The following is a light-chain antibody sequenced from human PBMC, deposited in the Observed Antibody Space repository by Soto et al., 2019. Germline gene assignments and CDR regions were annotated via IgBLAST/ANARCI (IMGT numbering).Light chain of an antibody. V-gene: IGKV3-20*01. CDR1: QSLGSGY. J-gene: IGKJ1*01. Sequence: EIFLTHSPGTLSLSPGYRSTHSISSSQSLGSGYLAWYRQKPGQAPRILIYAASSRATGVPDRFSGSGSGTDFSLTISRLEPEDFAVYYCQQYDTSPRTFGQGTKVDI. CDR3: QQYDTSPRT. CDR2: AAS.